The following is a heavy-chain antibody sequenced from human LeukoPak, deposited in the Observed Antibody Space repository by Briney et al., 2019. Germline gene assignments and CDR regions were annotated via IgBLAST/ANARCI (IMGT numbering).Heavy chain of an antibody. Sequence: PSETLSLTCSVSGGSVNSGNYYWSWIRQPPGKGLEWIGYIYYSGSTSYSPSLKSRVTLSLDTSRNQFSLKLTSVTAADTAVYFCARGRVYYDSGAYHWGRGTLVTVSS. D-gene: IGHD3-22*01. CDR1: GGSVNSGNYY. J-gene: IGHJ5*02. CDR2: IYYSGST. CDR3: ARGRVYYDSGAYH. V-gene: IGHV4-61*01.